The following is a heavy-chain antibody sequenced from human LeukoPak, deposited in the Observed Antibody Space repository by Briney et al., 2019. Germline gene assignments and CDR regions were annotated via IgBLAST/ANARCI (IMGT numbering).Heavy chain of an antibody. J-gene: IGHJ5*02. V-gene: IGHV3-21*01. CDR3: ARGYCSGGSCCSGSSWFDP. Sequence: GGSLRLSCAASGFTFSSYSMNWVRQAPGKGLEWVSSISSSSSYIYYADSVKGRFTISRDNAKNSLYLQMNSLRAEDTAVYYCARGYCSGGSCCSGSSWFDPWGQGTLVTVSS. D-gene: IGHD2-15*01. CDR1: GFTFSSYS. CDR2: ISSSSSYI.